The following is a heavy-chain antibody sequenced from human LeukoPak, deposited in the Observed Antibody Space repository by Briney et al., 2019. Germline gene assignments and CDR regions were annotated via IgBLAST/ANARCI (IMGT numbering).Heavy chain of an antibody. CDR1: GGSFSGYY. D-gene: IGHD3-3*01. CDR3: ARGAEYYAIWRGYAGYSDY. V-gene: IGHV4-34*01. Sequence: PSETLSLTCAAYGGSFSGYYWSWIRQPPGKGLEWVGSISHRGSTYYNPSLRSRITISLDRSKQKFSLKLTSVTAADTAVYFCARGAEYYAIWRGYAGYSDYWGQGISVTVSS. J-gene: IGHJ4*02. CDR2: ISHRGST.